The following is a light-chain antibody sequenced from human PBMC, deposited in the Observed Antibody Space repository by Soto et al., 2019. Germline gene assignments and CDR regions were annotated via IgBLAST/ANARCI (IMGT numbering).Light chain of an antibody. J-gene: IGLJ1*01. CDR1: SSDVGGYNC. Sequence: QSVLTQPASVSGSPGQSITISCTGTSSDVGGYNCVSWYQQHPGKAPKLMIYEVSNRPSGVSNRFSGSKSGNTASLTISGLQAEDEADYYCSSYTSSGTPYVFGTGTKVTVL. V-gene: IGLV2-14*01. CDR3: SSYTSSGTPYV. CDR2: EVS.